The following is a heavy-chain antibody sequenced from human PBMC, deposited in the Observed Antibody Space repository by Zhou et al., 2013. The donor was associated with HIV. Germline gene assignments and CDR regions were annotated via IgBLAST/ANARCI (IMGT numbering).Heavy chain of an antibody. CDR1: GGTFSSYA. V-gene: IGHV1-69*05. CDR2: IIPIFGTA. D-gene: IGHD2-2*01. CDR3: AISVPAAFFRYYYYYMDV. Sequence: QVQLVQSGAEVKKPGSSVKVSCKASGGTFSSYAISWVRQAPGQGLEWMGGIIPIFGTANYAQKFQGRVTITTDESTSTAYMELSSLRSEDTAVYYCAISVPAAFFRYYYYYMDVWGKGTTVTVSS. J-gene: IGHJ6*03.